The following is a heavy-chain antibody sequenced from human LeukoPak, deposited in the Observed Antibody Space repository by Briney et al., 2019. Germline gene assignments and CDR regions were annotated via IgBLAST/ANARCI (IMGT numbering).Heavy chain of an antibody. CDR1: RGSISSYY. J-gene: IGHJ5*02. Sequence: SETLSLTCIVSRGSISSYYWSWIRQPPGKGLEWIGYVYHGGSTNYNPSLKSRVTISGDTSKNKFFLNLSSVTAADTAMYYCARGRYYYDSSGYPYNWFDPWGQGTLVTVSS. CDR2: VYHGGST. V-gene: IGHV4-59*01. CDR3: ARGRYYYDSSGYPYNWFDP. D-gene: IGHD3-22*01.